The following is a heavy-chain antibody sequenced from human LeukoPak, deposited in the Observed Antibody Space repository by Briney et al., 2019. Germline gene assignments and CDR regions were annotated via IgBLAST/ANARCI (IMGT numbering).Heavy chain of an antibody. CDR2: IYDSGST. CDR3: ARQSAYSNGFDY. D-gene: IGHD5-18*01. V-gene: IGHV4-4*02. CDR1: GGSISSGDHY. J-gene: IGHJ4*02. Sequence: ASETLSLTCSVSGGSISSGDHYWTWVRQPPGKGLEWIGEIYDSGSTNYNPSLKSRVTISVDKSKNQFSLQLNSVTAADTAVYYCARQSAYSNGFDYWGQGTLVTVSS.